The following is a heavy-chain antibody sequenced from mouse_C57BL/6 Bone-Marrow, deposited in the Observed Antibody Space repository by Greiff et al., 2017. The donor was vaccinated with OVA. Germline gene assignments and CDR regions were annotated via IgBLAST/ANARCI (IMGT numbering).Heavy chain of an antibody. Sequence: QVHVKQSGAELARPGASVKLSCKASGYTFTSYGISWVKQRTGQGLEWIGEIYPRSGNTYYNEKFKGKATLTADKSSSTAYMELRSLTSEDSAVYFWAREYDGYYADYFDYWGQGTTLTVSS. D-gene: IGHD2-3*01. V-gene: IGHV1-81*01. J-gene: IGHJ2*01. CDR2: IYPRSGNT. CDR3: AREYDGYYADYFDY. CDR1: GYTFTSYG.